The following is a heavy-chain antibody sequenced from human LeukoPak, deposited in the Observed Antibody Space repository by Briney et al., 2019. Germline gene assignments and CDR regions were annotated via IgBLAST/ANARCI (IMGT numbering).Heavy chain of an antibody. CDR2: IYFSGRT. CDR3: ARHENARSSSGLEY. D-gene: IGHD6-25*01. V-gene: IGHV4-39*01. CDR1: GGSISSIIYY. J-gene: IGHJ4*02. Sequence: HPSETLSLTCTVSGGSISSIIYYWGWIRQPPGKGLEWIGSIYFSGRTYYNPSLKSRITVSVDTSQNQFSLKLSSVTAADTAVYYCARHENARSSSGLEYWGQGTLVTVSS.